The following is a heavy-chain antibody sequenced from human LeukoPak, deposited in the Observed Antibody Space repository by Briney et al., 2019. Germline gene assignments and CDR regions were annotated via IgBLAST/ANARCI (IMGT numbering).Heavy chain of an antibody. J-gene: IGHJ6*03. Sequence: ASVKVSCKASGYTFTSYGISWVRQAPGQGLEWMGWISAYNGNTNYEQKLQGRVTMTTDTSTSTAYMELRSLRSDDTAVYYCAKTLRFHYYYYYYMDVWGKGTTVTVSS. CDR1: GYTFTSYG. CDR2: ISAYNGNT. CDR3: AKTLRFHYYYYYYMDV. V-gene: IGHV1-18*01. D-gene: IGHD3-16*01.